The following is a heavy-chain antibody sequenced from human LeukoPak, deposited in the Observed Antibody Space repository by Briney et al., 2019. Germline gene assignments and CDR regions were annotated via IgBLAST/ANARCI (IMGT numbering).Heavy chain of an antibody. J-gene: IGHJ4*02. Sequence: PGGSLRLSCVASGFTFPSYAMNWVRQAPGKGLEWVSGIGGSGANTYYADSVKGRFTISRDNSKNTLYLQMNSLRAEDTAVYYCAKDARTYYYGSGSYLHFDYWGQGTLVTVSS. V-gene: IGHV3-23*01. CDR3: AKDARTYYYGSGSYLHFDY. D-gene: IGHD3-10*01. CDR2: IGGSGANT. CDR1: GFTFPSYA.